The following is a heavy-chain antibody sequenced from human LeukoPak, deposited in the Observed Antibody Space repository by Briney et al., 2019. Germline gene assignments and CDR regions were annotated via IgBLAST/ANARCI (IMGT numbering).Heavy chain of an antibody. CDR3: AKDVGGRGYGD. CDR2: ISSSSSYI. J-gene: IGHJ4*02. Sequence: GGSLRLSCAASGFTFSSYSMNWVRQAPGKGLEWVSSISSSSSYIYYADSVKGRFTISRDNSKNTLYLQMNSLRAEDTAVYYCAKDVGGRGYGDWGQGTLVTVSS. D-gene: IGHD5-12*01. V-gene: IGHV3-21*04. CDR1: GFTFSSYS.